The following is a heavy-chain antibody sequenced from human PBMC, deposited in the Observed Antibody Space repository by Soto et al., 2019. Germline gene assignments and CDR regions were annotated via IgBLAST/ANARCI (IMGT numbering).Heavy chain of an antibody. D-gene: IGHD3-3*01. J-gene: IGHJ3*02. CDR1: GGSFSGYY. CDR2: INHSGRT. Sequence: PSETLSLTCAVSGGSFSGYYWSWIRQPPGKGLEESGEINHSGRTNYNPSLKSRVTISVDTSKDQFSLKLSSVTAADTAVYYCASPSPRVVTDAFEIWGQGTMVTVSS. CDR3: ASPSPRVVTDAFEI. V-gene: IGHV4-34*01.